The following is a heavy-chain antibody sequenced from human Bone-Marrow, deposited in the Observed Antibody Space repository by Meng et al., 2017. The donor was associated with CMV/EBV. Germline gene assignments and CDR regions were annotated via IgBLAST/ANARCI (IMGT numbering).Heavy chain of an antibody. CDR3: ARAAGGDRLDY. CDR1: GGSISSGGYY. D-gene: IGHD2-21*01. J-gene: IGHJ4*02. CDR2: IYYSGST. V-gene: IGHV4-31*03. Sequence: LRLSCTVSGGSISSGGYYWSWIRQHPGKGLEWIGYIYYSGSTYYNPSLKSRVTISVDTSKNQFSLKLSPVTAADTAVYYCARAAGGDRLDYWGQGTLVTVSS.